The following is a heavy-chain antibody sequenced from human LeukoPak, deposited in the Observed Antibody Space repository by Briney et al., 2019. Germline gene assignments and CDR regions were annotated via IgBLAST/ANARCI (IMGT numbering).Heavy chain of an antibody. CDR1: GFTFDDYA. CDR3: AKDTGVGYYYDSSGHCPS. Sequence: PGGSLRLSCAAFGFTFDDYAMHWVRQAPGKGLEWVSLISGDGGSTYYADSLRGRFTISRDNTKNSLYLQMNSLRTEDTALYYCAKDTGVGYYYDSSGHCPSWGQGTLVTVSS. V-gene: IGHV3-43*02. CDR2: ISGDGGST. D-gene: IGHD3-22*01. J-gene: IGHJ4*02.